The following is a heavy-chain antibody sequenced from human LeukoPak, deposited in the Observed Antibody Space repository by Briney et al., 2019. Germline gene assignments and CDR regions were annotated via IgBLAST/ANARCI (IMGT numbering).Heavy chain of an antibody. D-gene: IGHD6-13*01. J-gene: IGHJ3*02. CDR2: IRYDGSNK. V-gene: IGHV3-30*02. Sequence: PGGSLRLSCAASGFTFSSYGMHWVRQAPGKGLEWVAFIRYDGSNKYYADSVKGRITISRDNSKNTLYLQMNSLRAEDTAVYYCAKLHPLGSTGGRGAIAAAGNAFDIWGQGTMVTVSS. CDR1: GFTFSSYG. CDR3: AKLHPLGSTGGRGAIAAAGNAFDI.